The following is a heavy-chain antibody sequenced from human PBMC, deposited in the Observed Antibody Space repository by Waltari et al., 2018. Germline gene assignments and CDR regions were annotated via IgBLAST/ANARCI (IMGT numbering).Heavy chain of an antibody. D-gene: IGHD3-22*01. Sequence: EVQLVESGGGLVKPGGSLRLSCAASGFTFSNAWMSWVRQAPGKGLEWVGRIKSKTDGGTTDYAAPVKGRFTISRDESKNTLYLQMNSLKTEDTAVYYCTTTNYYDSSGYYRTFDYWGQGTLVTVSS. CDR1: GFTFSNAW. V-gene: IGHV3-15*01. CDR3: TTTNYYDSSGYYRTFDY. CDR2: IKSKTDGGTT. J-gene: IGHJ4*02.